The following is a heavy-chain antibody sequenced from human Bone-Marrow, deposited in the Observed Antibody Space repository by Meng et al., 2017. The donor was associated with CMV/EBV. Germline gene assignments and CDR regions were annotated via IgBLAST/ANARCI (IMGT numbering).Heavy chain of an antibody. CDR3: ARDPDSTPPVDY. D-gene: IGHD3-22*01. Sequence: GESLKISCAASGFTFSSYWMTWVRQAPGKGLEWVANIKEDGSGKYYVDSVKGRFIISRDNAKNSLYLQMNSLRAEDTAMYYCARDPDSTPPVDYWGQGTLVTVSS. J-gene: IGHJ4*02. V-gene: IGHV3-7*01. CDR2: IKEDGSGK. CDR1: GFTFSSYW.